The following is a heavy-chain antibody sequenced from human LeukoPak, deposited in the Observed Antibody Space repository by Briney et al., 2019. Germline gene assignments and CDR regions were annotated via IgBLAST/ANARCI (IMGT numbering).Heavy chain of an antibody. Sequence: GGSLRLSCAASGFTFSSYAMSWVRQAPGKGLEWVSAISGSGGSTYYADSVKGRFTISRDNSKNTLYLQMSSLKTEDTALYYCATHNYGVVSIQHWGQGTLVTVSS. CDR2: ISGSGGST. V-gene: IGHV3-23*01. J-gene: IGHJ1*01. CDR1: GFTFSSYA. D-gene: IGHD3-3*01. CDR3: ATHNYGVVSIQH.